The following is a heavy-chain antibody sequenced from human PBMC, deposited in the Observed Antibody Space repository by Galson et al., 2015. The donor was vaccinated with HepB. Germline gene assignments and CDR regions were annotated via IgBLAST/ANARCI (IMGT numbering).Heavy chain of an antibody. CDR1: GFTFSSYG. CDR3: AKDSDIVVVPAAISCWYFDL. J-gene: IGHJ2*01. Sequence: SLRLSCAASGFTFSSYGMHWVRQAPGKGLEWVAVISYDGSNKYYADSVKGRFTISRDNSKNTLYLQMNGLRAEDTAVYYCAKDSDIVVVPAAISCWYFDLWGRGTLVTVSS. CDR2: ISYDGSNK. D-gene: IGHD2-2*01. V-gene: IGHV3-30*18.